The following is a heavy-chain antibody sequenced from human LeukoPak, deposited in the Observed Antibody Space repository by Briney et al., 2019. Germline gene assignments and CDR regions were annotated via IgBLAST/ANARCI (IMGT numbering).Heavy chain of an antibody. CDR1: GFTFSSYS. CDR3: ARLEGLAFDY. J-gene: IGHJ4*02. Sequence: GGSLRLSCAASGFTFSSYSMNWVRQAPGKGLEWVSYITSGSTTIYYADSVKGRFTISRDNAKNSLYLQMNSLKDEDTAVYYCARLEGLAFDYWGQGTLVTVSS. CDR2: ITSGSTTI. V-gene: IGHV3-48*02. D-gene: IGHD1-1*01.